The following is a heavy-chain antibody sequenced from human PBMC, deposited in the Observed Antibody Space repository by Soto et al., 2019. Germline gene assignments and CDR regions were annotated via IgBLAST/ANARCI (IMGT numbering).Heavy chain of an antibody. J-gene: IGHJ4*02. V-gene: IGHV3-30-3*01. CDR2: ISYDGSNK. D-gene: IGHD3-9*01. CDR3: AREGLTAYYQTFDY. CDR1: GFTFSSYV. Sequence: GGSLRLSCAASGFTFSSYVMHWVRQAPGKGLEWVAVISYDGSNKYYADSVKGRFTISRDNSKNTLYLQMNSLRAEDMAVYYCAREGLTAYYQTFDYWGQGTLVTVSS.